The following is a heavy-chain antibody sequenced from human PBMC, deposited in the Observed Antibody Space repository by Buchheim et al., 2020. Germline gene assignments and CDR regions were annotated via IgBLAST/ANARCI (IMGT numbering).Heavy chain of an antibody. CDR3: ARSGDSDFYSMTV. CDR2: LYLGAKT. J-gene: IGHJ4*02. Sequence: QVQLKESGPGLVRPSETLSLTCSVSGASIGIGDYCWAWIRQSPGKGLEGIASLYLGAKTYYNPALKSRVGLTMETPRDRFSLRLKSVTAADAAVYYCARSGDSDFYSMTVWGQG. CDR1: GASIGIGDYC. V-gene: IGHV4-39*07. D-gene: IGHD2-15*01.